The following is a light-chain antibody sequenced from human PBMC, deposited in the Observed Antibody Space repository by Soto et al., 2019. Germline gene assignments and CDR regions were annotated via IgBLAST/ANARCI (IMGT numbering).Light chain of an antibody. CDR3: SSYTSSSTLVV. CDR2: EVS. CDR1: SSDVGGYKY. Sequence: QPVLTQPASVSGSPGQSITISCTGTSSDVGGYKYVSWYQKHPGKAPKLIIYEVSNRPSGVSNRFSGSKSGNTASLTISGLQAEDEADYYCSSYTSSSTLVVFGGGTKLTV. V-gene: IGLV2-14*01. J-gene: IGLJ2*01.